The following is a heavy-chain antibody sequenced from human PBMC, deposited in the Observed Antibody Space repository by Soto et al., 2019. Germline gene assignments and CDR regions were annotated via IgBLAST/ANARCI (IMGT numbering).Heavy chain of an antibody. CDR1: GGTFSSYA. V-gene: IGHV1-69*13. J-gene: IGHJ6*02. CDR2: IIPIFGTA. Sequence: SVKVSCKASGGTFSSYAISWVRQAPGEGLEWMGGIIPIFGTANYAQKFQGRVTITADESTSTAYMELSSLRSADTAVYYCARDQKGDSRSSLITMVRGVINYGMDVWGQGTTVTVSS. CDR3: ARDQKGDSRSSLITMVRGVINYGMDV. D-gene: IGHD3-10*01.